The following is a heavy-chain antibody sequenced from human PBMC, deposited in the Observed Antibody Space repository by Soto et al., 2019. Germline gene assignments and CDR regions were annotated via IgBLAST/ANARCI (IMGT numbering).Heavy chain of an antibody. CDR2: IYPGDSDT. V-gene: IGHV5-51*01. J-gene: IGHJ4*02. Sequence: GESLKISCKGSGYSFTSCWIGWVRQMPGKGLEWMGIIYPGDSDTRYSPSFQGQVTISADKSISTAYLQWSSLKASDTAMYYCARRETMVRGVISSAGDYWGQGTLVTVSS. CDR3: ARRETMVRGVISSAGDY. CDR1: GYSFTSCW. D-gene: IGHD3-10*01.